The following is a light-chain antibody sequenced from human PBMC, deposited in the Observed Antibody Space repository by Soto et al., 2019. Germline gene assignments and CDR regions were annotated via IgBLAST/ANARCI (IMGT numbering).Light chain of an antibody. CDR1: QSVNIN. CDR2: GAS. J-gene: IGKJ4*01. Sequence: EIVMTQSPVTLSASPGERVTLSCRASQSVNINLAWYQQRHGQAPRVLIYGASNRASGIPDKFSGSGSGTEVTLTISSLEPDDFALYFCQQYKDWPPLTFGGGTRVEIK. V-gene: IGKV3D-15*01. CDR3: QQYKDWPPLT.